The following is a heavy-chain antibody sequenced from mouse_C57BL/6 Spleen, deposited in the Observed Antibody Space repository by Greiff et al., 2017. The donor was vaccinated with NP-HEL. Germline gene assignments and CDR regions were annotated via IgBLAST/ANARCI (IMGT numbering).Heavy chain of an antibody. D-gene: IGHD1-1*01. V-gene: IGHV14-4*01. CDR3: TTMAYSFAY. Sequence: VQLQQSGAELVRPGASVKLSCTASGFNIKDDYMHWVKQRTEQGLEWIGWIDPENGDTEYASKFQGKATITADTSSNTAYLQLSSLTSEDTAVYYCTTMAYSFAYWGQGTLVTVSA. CDR2: IDPENGDT. CDR1: GFNIKDDY. J-gene: IGHJ3*01.